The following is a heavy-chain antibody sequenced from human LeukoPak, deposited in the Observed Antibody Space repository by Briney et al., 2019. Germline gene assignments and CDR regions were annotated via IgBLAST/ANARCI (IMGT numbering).Heavy chain of an antibody. V-gene: IGHV1-8*01. CDR1: GYTFTSYH. CDR3: ARPSGGWYYYYMDV. D-gene: IGHD6-19*01. J-gene: IGHJ6*03. Sequence: GASVTVSCKASGYTFTSYHINWVRQAAGQGLEWMGWMNPNTGDTGYAQKFKGRVTMTRNTSISTAYMELSSLRSEDTAVYYCARPSGGWYYYYMDVWGKGTTVTVSS. CDR2: MNPNTGDT.